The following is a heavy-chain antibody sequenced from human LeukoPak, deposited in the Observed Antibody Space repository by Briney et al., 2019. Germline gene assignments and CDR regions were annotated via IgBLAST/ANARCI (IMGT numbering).Heavy chain of an antibody. D-gene: IGHD6-6*01. CDR2: ISPTGSTT. CDR1: GFSFSGHW. J-gene: IGHJ4*02. V-gene: IGHV3-74*01. Sequence: GGSLRLSCTASGFSFSGHWMHWARQLPGKGLVWVSRISPTGSTTSYADSVKGRFTASRDNAKNTLYLQVNNLRAEDTAVYYCARGPNSNWSGLDFWGQGTLLTVSS. CDR3: ARGPNSNWSGLDF.